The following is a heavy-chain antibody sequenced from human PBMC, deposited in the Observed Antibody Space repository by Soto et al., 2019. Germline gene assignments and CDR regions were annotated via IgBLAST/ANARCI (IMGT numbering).Heavy chain of an antibody. D-gene: IGHD2-2*01. V-gene: IGHV4-59*01. J-gene: IGHJ4*02. CDR3: ARENAFSSDN. Sequence: SETLSLTCSISGGSMRSYYWSWIRQPPGKGLEWIGYIHDSGITDYNPSLKSRATTSIDTFRSQISLKLHSVTAADTAVYYCARENAFSSDNWGRGPVVTVSS. CDR2: IHDSGIT. CDR1: GGSMRSYY.